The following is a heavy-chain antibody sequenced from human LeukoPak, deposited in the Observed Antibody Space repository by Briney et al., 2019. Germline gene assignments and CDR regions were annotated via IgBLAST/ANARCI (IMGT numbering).Heavy chain of an antibody. J-gene: IGHJ5*02. CDR3: ARAVSGSDYWFDP. CDR2: IFSSGST. CDR1: GGFMSGHY. D-gene: IGHD5-12*01. V-gene: IGHV4-59*11. Sequence: PSETLSLTCNVSGGFMSGHYWTWIRQPPGKGLEWIGCIFSSGSTNYNPSLKSRVTISVDTSKNQFSLSLWSVTAADTAVYYCARAVSGSDYWFDPWGQGTLVTVSS.